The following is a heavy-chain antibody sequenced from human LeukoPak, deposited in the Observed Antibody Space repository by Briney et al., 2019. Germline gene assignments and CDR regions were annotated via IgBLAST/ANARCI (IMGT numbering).Heavy chain of an antibody. J-gene: IGHJ4*02. D-gene: IGHD6-19*01. Sequence: HPGGSLRLSCEASRFTFSSYGMNWVRQAPGKGLEWVSSISGSGGSTYYADSVQGRFSISRDNSKNTLYLQMNSLRAEDTAVYYCAKSNLPSGWYPFDYWGQGTLVIVSS. CDR2: ISGSGGST. CDR3: AKSNLPSGWYPFDY. CDR1: RFTFSSYG. V-gene: IGHV3-23*01.